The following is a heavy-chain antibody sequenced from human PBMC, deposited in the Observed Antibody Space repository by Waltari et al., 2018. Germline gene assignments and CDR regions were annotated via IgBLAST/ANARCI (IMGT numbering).Heavy chain of an antibody. V-gene: IGHV4-39*07. D-gene: IGHD2-8*01. CDR1: GGSSSSRNYY. CDR2: IYYSGDT. Sequence: QPLLQESGPGLVKPSETLSLTCSVSGGSSSSRNYYWSWIRQPPGKGLEWIGNIYYSGDTYYNPSLKSRVTISLDTSKNQFSLKLRSVIAADTAVYFCASGGGYTNGWDYWGQGTLVTVSS. CDR3: ASGGGYTNGWDY. J-gene: IGHJ4*02.